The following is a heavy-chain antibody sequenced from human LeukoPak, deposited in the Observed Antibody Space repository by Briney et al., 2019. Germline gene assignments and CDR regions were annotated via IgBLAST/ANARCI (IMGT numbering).Heavy chain of an antibody. CDR1: GYTFTGYY. CDR2: INPNSGGT. Sequence: AASVKVSCKASGYTFTGYYIHWVRQAPGQGLEWMGWINPNSGGTNYAQKFQGRVTMTRDTSISTAYMELSRLRSDDTAVYYCARVTMIVVARGPFDYWGQGTLVTVSS. CDR3: ARVTMIVVARGPFDY. V-gene: IGHV1-2*02. D-gene: IGHD3-22*01. J-gene: IGHJ4*02.